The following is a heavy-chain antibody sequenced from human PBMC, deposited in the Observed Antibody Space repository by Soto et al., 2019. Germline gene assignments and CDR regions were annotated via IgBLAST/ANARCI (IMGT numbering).Heavy chain of an antibody. Sequence: SETLSLTCSVSGASVNSGSYYWTWIRQPPGKGLEWIGYVYYSGGTSYSPSLRSRLSISVDTSKNQFSLKLNSVTAADTAVYYCATETRSGLSFDSWGQGTRVTVSS. CDR1: GASVNSGSYY. CDR3: ATETRSGLSFDS. D-gene: IGHD6-25*01. V-gene: IGHV4-61*01. CDR2: VYYSGGT. J-gene: IGHJ4*02.